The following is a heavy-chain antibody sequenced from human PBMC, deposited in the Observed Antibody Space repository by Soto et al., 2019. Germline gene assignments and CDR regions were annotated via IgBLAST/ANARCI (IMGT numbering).Heavy chain of an antibody. V-gene: IGHV3-48*01. CDR2: ISSSSSTI. CDR1: GFTFSSYS. J-gene: IGHJ4*02. Sequence: EVQLVESGGGVVQPGRSLRLSCAASGFTFSSYSMNWVRQAPGTWLELVSYISSSSSTIYYADSVKGRVTISRDNAKNSLYLQMNSLRADDRAVYYCARDLKYGLFDYWGQGTLVTVSS. D-gene: IGHD4-17*01. CDR3: ARDLKYGLFDY.